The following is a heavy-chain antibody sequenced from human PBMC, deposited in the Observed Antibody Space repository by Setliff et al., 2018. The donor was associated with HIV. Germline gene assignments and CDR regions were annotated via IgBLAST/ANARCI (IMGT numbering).Heavy chain of an antibody. J-gene: IGHJ2*01. CDR3: AKVGTYSSTWYFDL. CDR1: GFTFSSYA. V-gene: IGHV3-23*03. D-gene: IGHD6-13*01. Sequence: GGSLRLSCAASGFTFSSYAMSWVRQAPGKGLGWVSLIYSGGSSTYYADSVKGRFTISRDNSKNTLYLQMNSLRAEDTAVYYCAKVGTYSSTWYFDLWGRGTLVTVSS. CDR2: IYSGGSST.